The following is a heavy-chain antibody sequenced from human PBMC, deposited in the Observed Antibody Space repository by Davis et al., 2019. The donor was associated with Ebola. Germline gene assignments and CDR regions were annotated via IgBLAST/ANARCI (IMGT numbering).Heavy chain of an antibody. CDR2: ISAYNGNT. CDR1: GYTFTSYG. V-gene: IGHV1-18*04. CDR3: AIGGLGGGFDY. J-gene: IGHJ4*02. Sequence: ASVKVSCKASGYTFTSYGISWVRQAPGQGLEWMGWISAYNGNTNYAQKFQDRLTLTEDTSTDTAYMELRSLKYEDTAVYFCAIGGLGGGFDYWGQGTLVTVSS. D-gene: IGHD3-10*01.